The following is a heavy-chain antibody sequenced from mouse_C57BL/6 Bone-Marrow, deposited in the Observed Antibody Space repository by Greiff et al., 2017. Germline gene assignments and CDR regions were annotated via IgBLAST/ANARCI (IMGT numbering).Heavy chain of an antibody. CDR1: GFNIKDDY. Sequence: VHVKQSGAELVRPGASVKLSCTASGFNIKDDYMHWVNQRPEQGLEWIGWIDPENGDTEYASKFQGKATITADTSSNTAYLQLSSLTSEDTAVYYCTTYYYGKRYFDYWGQGTTLTVSS. D-gene: IGHD2-1*01. J-gene: IGHJ2*01. CDR2: IDPENGDT. CDR3: TTYYYGKRYFDY. V-gene: IGHV14-4*01.